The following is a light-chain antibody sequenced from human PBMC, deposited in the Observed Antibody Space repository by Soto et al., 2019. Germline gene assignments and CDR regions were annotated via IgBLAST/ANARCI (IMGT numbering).Light chain of an antibody. CDR3: QQRSNLPPT. V-gene: IGKV3-11*01. Sequence: EIVLTQSPATLSLSPGERATLSCRASQSVSIFLAWYQQRPGQAPRLLIHDASNRASGVPARFSGSGSGTDFTLSISGLEPEDFAIYYCQQRSNLPPTFGGGTKVEIK. CDR1: QSVSIF. J-gene: IGKJ4*01. CDR2: DAS.